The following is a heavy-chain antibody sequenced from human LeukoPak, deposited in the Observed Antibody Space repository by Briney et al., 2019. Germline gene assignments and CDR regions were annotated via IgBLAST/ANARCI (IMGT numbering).Heavy chain of an antibody. D-gene: IGHD4-23*01. CDR2: IYPGDSDT. CDR1: GYSFTSYW. J-gene: IGHJ6*02. CDR3: ARSLTTVVKVLYGMDV. V-gene: IGHV5-51*01. Sequence: GESLKISCEGSGYSFTSYWIGWVRQMPGKGLEWMGIIYPGDSDTRYSPSFQGQVTISADKSISTAYLQWSSLKASDTAMYYCARSLTTVVKVLYGMDVWGQGTTVTVSS.